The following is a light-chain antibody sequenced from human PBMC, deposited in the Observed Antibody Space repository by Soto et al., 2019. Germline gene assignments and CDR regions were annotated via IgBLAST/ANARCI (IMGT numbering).Light chain of an antibody. J-gene: IGLJ3*02. CDR1: SSDVGSYNL. CDR2: EVS. Sequence: QSVLTQPASVSGSPGQSITISCTGTSSDVGSYNLVSWYQQHPGKAPKLMIYEVSNRPSGVSNRFSGSKSGNTASLTISGLQAEDEADYYCSSYTPTTWVFGGGTKLTVL. CDR3: SSYTPTTWV. V-gene: IGLV2-14*02.